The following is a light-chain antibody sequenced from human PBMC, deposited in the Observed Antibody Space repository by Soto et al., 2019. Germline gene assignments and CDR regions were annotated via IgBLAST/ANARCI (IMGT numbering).Light chain of an antibody. CDR2: GAS. J-gene: IGKJ1*01. CDR1: QSVSNNY. Sequence: EIVLTQSPGTLSRSPGERATLSCRASQSVSNNYLAWYQQKPGQAPRLLIYGASNRATGIPDRFSGSGSGTDFTLTISRLEAEDFAVYYCQQYGSSGTFGQGTKVDIK. CDR3: QQYGSSGT. V-gene: IGKV3-20*01.